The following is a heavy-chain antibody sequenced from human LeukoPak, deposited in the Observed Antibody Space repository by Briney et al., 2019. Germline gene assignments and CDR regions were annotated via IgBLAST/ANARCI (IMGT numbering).Heavy chain of an antibody. CDR1: GGSISSYY. J-gene: IGHJ4*02. V-gene: IGHV4-59*08. Sequence: SETLSLTCTVSGGSISSYYWSWIRQPPGKGLEWIGYIYFSWSTNYNPSLKSRVTISVDTSKNQFSLKLTSVTAADTAVYYCARLGIGVVPSAMLGDYYFDYWGQGTPVTVSS. CDR2: IYFSWST. CDR3: ARLGIGVVPSAMLGDYYFDY. D-gene: IGHD2-2*01.